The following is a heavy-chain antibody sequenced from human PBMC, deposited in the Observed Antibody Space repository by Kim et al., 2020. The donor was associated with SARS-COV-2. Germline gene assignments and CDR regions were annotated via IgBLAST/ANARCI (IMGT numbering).Heavy chain of an antibody. CDR3: AKDRSGYYGS. J-gene: IGHJ4*02. Sequence: GGSLRLSCAASGFTFDDYTMHWVRQAPGKGLEWVSLISWDGGSTYYADSVKGRFTISRDNSKNSLYLQMNSLRTEDTALYYCAKDRSGYYGSWGQGTLVTVSS. D-gene: IGHD3-3*01. V-gene: IGHV3-43*01. CDR2: ISWDGGST. CDR1: GFTFDDYT.